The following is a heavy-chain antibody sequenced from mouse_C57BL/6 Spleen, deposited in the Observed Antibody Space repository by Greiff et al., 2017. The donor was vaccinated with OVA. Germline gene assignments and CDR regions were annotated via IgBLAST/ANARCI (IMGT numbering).Heavy chain of an antibody. D-gene: IGHD1-1*01. CDR3: ARLYYYGSSPYYFDY. CDR2: ISYDGSN. Sequence: EVKLEESGPGLVKPSQSLSLTCSVTGYSITSGYYWNWIRQFPGNKLEWMGYISYDGSNNYNPSLKNRISITRDTSKNQFFLKLNSVTTEDTATYYCARLYYYGSSPYYFDYWGQGTTLTVSS. CDR1: GYSITSGYY. V-gene: IGHV3-6*01. J-gene: IGHJ2*01.